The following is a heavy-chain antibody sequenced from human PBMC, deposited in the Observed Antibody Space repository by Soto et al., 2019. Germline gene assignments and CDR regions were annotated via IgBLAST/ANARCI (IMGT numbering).Heavy chain of an antibody. D-gene: IGHD3-9*01. CDR3: ARGNPNYDILTGYPFYGYFDY. V-gene: IGHV1-3*01. CDR1: GYTFTSYA. J-gene: IGHJ4*02. Sequence: ASVKVSCKASGYTFTSYAMHWVRQAPGQRLEWMGWINAGNGNTKYSQKFQGRVTITRDTSASTAYMELSSLRSEDTAVYYCARGNPNYDILTGYPFYGYFDYWGQGTLVTVSS. CDR2: INAGNGNT.